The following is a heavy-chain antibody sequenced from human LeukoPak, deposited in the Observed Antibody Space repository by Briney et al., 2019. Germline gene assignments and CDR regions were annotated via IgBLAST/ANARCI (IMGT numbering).Heavy chain of an antibody. CDR2: VYFRGTT. Sequence: SETLSLACNFSGDSFSDYYWTWIRRPPGGRLEWIGHVYFRGTTKYNPSLKNRVSISVDTSKNQVYLKLSSVTAADTAVYYCARARNTPYYYGSGSYNDYWGQGTLVTVSS. CDR1: GDSFSDYY. D-gene: IGHD3-10*01. CDR3: ARARNTPYYYGSGSYNDY. J-gene: IGHJ4*02. V-gene: IGHV4-59*12.